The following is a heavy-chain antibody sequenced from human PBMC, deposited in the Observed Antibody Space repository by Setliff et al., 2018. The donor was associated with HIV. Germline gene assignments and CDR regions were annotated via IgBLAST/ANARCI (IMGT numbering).Heavy chain of an antibody. J-gene: IGHJ5*02. CDR2: ISGSGDRT. V-gene: IGHV3-23*01. CDR1: GFTFSNYE. CDR3: AKDYTPTFWEYNWFDT. D-gene: IGHD3-3*01. Sequence: GGSLRLSCAASGFTFSNYEMNWVRQAPGKGLEWVGRISGSGDRTYYADSVKGRFTVSRDNSKNTLFLQMNNLRAEDTAIYFCAKDYTPTFWEYNWFDTWGQGTLVTVSS.